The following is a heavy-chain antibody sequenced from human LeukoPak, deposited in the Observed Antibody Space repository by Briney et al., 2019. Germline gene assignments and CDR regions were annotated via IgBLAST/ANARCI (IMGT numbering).Heavy chain of an antibody. CDR2: IYTSGST. Sequence: SEALSHTCTVAGGSISSSSYYWGWIRQPAGKGLEWIGRIYTSGSTNYNPSLKSRVTMSVDTSKNQFSLKLSSVTAADTAVYYCARAKEAAAAEPYFDYWGQGTLVTVSS. V-gene: IGHV4-61*02. D-gene: IGHD6-13*01. CDR3: ARAKEAAAAEPYFDY. CDR1: GGSISSSSYY. J-gene: IGHJ4*02.